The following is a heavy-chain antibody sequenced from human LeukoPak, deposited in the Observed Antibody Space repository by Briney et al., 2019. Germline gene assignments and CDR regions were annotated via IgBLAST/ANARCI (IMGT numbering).Heavy chain of an antibody. D-gene: IGHD3-3*01. CDR2: ISAYNGNT. V-gene: IGHV1-18*01. CDR3: AREGEQYYAGPGRPLDWFDP. CDR1: GYTFTSYG. J-gene: IGHJ5*02. Sequence: ASVKVSCKASGYTFTSYGISWVRQAPGQGLEWMGWISAYNGNTNYAQKLQGRVTMTTDTSTSTAYMELRSLRSDDTAVYYCAREGEQYYAGPGRPLDWFDPWGQGTLVTVSS.